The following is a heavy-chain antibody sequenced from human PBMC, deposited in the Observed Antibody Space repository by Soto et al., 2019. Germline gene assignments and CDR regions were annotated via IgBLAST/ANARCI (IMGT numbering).Heavy chain of an antibody. V-gene: IGHV3-48*03. CDR2: ISSSGSTI. CDR1: GFTFSSYE. Sequence: EVQLVESGGDLVQPGGSLRLSCAASGFTFSSYEMNWVRQAPGKGLEWVSYISSSGSTIHYADSVKGRFTISRDNAQNSLFLQLDSLRDEDTAVYYCVRDALYYFDYWGQGTLVTVSS. J-gene: IGHJ4*02. CDR3: VRDALYYFDY.